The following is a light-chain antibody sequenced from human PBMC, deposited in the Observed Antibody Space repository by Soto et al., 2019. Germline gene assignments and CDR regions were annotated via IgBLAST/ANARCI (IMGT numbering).Light chain of an antibody. CDR1: QGISNY. CDR2: AAS. Sequence: DIQMTQTPSSRSASVGDRVTITCRASQGISNYLAWYQQKPGKVPKLLIYAASTLQSGVPSRFSGSGSGTDFTLTISSLQPVDVATYYCQKYNSAPRTFGQGTRLEIK. V-gene: IGKV1-27*01. J-gene: IGKJ5*01. CDR3: QKYNSAPRT.